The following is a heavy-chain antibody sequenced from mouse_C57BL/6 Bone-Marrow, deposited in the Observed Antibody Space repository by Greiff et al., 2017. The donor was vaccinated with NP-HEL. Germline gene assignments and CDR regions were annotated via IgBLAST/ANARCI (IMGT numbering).Heavy chain of an antibody. CDR3: ARCYYYGSSYYAMDY. V-gene: IGHV2-9-1*01. D-gene: IGHD1-1*01. CDR2: IWTGGGT. J-gene: IGHJ4*01. Sequence: VQLQQSGPGLVAPSQSLSITCTVSGFSLTSYAISWVRQPPGKGLEWLGVIWTGGGTYYNSALKSRLSISKDNSKSQVFLKMNSLQTDDTARYYGARCYYYGSSYYAMDYWGQGTSVTVSS. CDR1: GFSLTSYA.